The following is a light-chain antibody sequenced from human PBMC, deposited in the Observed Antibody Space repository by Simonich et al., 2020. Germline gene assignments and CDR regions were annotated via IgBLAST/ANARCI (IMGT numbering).Light chain of an antibody. CDR2: DGS. CDR3: CSYAGSYTWV. CDR1: SSDVGGYNY. V-gene: IGLV2-11*01. J-gene: IGLJ3*02. Sequence: QSAMTQPRSVSGSPGQSVTISCTGTSSDVGGYNYVSWYQQHPGKAPKLMICDGSKRRSGVPDRFSGSKSGNTASLTISGLQAEDEADYYCCSYAGSYTWVFGGGTKLTVL.